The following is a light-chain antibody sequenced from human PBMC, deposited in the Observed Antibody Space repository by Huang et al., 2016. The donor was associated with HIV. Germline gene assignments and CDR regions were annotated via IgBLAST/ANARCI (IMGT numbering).Light chain of an antibody. CDR2: DAS. Sequence: ERVMTQSPATLSVSPGDTATLSCRVSQSINTNLAWYQQKVGQPPRLLIYDASVRATGIPPRFSGSGSGTEFTLTISSLQSEDFAVYYCQQCHDYHHTFGLGTKLEI. J-gene: IGKJ2*01. CDR1: QSINTN. V-gene: IGKV3-15*01. CDR3: QQCHDYHHT.